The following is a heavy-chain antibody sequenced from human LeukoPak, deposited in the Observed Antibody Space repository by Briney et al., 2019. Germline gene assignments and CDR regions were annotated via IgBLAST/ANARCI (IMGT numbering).Heavy chain of an antibody. D-gene: IGHD3-22*01. CDR3: ARARFSYYYDSSGSTGHFDY. V-gene: IGHV1-2*04. CDR2: INPNSGGT. Sequence: ASVKVSCKASGYTFTGYYMHWVRQAPGQGLEWMGWINPNSGGTNYAQKFQGWVTMTRDTSISTAYMELSSLRSEDTAVYYCARARFSYYYDSSGSTGHFDYWGQGTLVTVSS. CDR1: GYTFTGYY. J-gene: IGHJ4*02.